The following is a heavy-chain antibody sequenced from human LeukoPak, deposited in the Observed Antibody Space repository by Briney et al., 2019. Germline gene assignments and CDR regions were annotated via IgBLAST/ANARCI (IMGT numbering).Heavy chain of an antibody. J-gene: IGHJ4*02. CDR2: IYPGDSDT. CDR3: ARLSSSSYRVIAYYFDY. D-gene: IGHD6-6*01. V-gene: IGHV5-51*01. Sequence: GESLKISCKGSGYSFTSYWIGWVRQMPGKGLEWMGIIYPGDSDTRYSPSLQGQVTISADKSISTAYLQWSSLKASDTAMYYCARLSSSSYRVIAYYFDYWGQGTLVTVSS. CDR1: GYSFTSYW.